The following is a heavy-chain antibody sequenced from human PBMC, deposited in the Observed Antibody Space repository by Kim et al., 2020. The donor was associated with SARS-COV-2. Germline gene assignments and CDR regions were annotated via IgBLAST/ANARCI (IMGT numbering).Heavy chain of an antibody. Sequence: AQKFQGRVTMTEDTSTDAAYMELSSLRSEDTAVYYCAAAPAIAVADWFDPWGQGTLVTVSS. V-gene: IGHV1-24*01. CDR3: AAAPAIAVADWFDP. J-gene: IGHJ5*02. D-gene: IGHD6-19*01.